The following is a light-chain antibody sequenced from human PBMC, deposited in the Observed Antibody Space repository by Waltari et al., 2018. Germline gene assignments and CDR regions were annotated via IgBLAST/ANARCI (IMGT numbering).Light chain of an antibody. CDR1: VLTEKN. CDR3: YAAADNNRV. V-gene: IGLV3-27*01. Sequence: SYELTQPSPVSVSPGQTARITCPGDVLTEKNARWFQQMPCQAPVLVIFKATERPSGISERFSGSSSGTTVTLTIRGAQVEDEGDYYCYAAADNNRVFGGGTKLTVL. CDR2: KAT. J-gene: IGLJ3*02.